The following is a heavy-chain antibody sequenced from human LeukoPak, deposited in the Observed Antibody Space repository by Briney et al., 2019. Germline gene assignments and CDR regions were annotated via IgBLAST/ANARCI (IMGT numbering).Heavy chain of an antibody. V-gene: IGHV1-69*04. Sequence: SVKVSCKASGGTFSSYAISWVRQAPGQGLESLGRFIPIFGIAHYAQKFQGRVTITADKSTSTAYMELSSLRSEDTAVSYCARTHDYGGNSGGYFDYWGQGTLVTVSS. D-gene: IGHD4-23*01. CDR3: ARTHDYGGNSGGYFDY. CDR1: GGTFSSYA. CDR2: FIPIFGIA. J-gene: IGHJ4*02.